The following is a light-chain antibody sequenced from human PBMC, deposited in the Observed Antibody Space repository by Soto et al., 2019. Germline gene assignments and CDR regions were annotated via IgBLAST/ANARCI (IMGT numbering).Light chain of an antibody. Sequence: QSALTQPPSASGSPGQSVTISCTGTSSDVGGYNYVSWYQQHPGKAPKLMIYEVSKRPSGVHDRFSGSKSGSTASLTVSGLQAEDEADYYCSSYAGSNNVVFGGGPKLTVI. CDR3: SSYAGSNNVV. V-gene: IGLV2-8*01. J-gene: IGLJ2*01. CDR2: EVS. CDR1: SSDVGGYNY.